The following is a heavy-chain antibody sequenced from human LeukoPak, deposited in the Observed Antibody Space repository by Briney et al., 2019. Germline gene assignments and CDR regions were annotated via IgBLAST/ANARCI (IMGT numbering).Heavy chain of an antibody. D-gene: IGHD1-1*01. Sequence: GASVKVSCKASGYTFTSYAMHWVRQAPGQRLEWMGWSNAGNGNTKYSQEFQGRVTITRDTSASTAYMELSRLRSDDTAVYYCARWATGLYYFDYWGQGTLVTVSS. CDR2: SNAGNGNT. J-gene: IGHJ4*02. V-gene: IGHV1-3*02. CDR3: ARWATGLYYFDY. CDR1: GYTFTSYA.